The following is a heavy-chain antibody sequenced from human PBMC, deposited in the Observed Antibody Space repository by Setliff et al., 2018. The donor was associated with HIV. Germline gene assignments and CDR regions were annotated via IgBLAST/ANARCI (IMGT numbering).Heavy chain of an antibody. V-gene: IGHV4-31*03. CDR1: GGSVSSGAYF. Sequence: PSETLSLTCTVSGGSVSSGAYFWSWIRQHPGKGLEWMGYMSKRGTYIINPSLESRMTMSVDTSKNQLYLRLKSVTAADTAVYLCARDAVEASIPGGWSDSWGPGTLVTVSS. CDR2: MSKRGTY. D-gene: IGHD2-21*01. CDR3: ARDAVEASIPGGWSDS. J-gene: IGHJ5*01.